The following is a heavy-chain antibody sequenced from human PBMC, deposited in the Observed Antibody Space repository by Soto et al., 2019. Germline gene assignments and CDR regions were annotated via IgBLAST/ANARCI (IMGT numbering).Heavy chain of an antibody. V-gene: IGHV6-1*01. CDR3: ARRRIAAREPYYYYGMDV. J-gene: IGHJ6*02. D-gene: IGHD6-6*01. CDR1: GDSVSSNSAA. CDR2: TYYRSKWYN. Sequence: KQSPTLSLTCAISGDSVSSNSAAWNWIRQSPSRGLEWLGRTYYRSKWYNDYAVSVKSRITINPDTSKNQFSLQLNSVTPEETAVYYCARRRIAAREPYYYYGMDVWGQGTTVTVSS.